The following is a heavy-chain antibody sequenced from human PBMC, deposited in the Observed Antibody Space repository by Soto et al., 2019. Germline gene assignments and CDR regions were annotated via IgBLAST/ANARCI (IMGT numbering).Heavy chain of an antibody. CDR2: ISYDGSNK. CDR3: EKDRYGGNGPEAATYFDY. J-gene: IGHJ4*02. D-gene: IGHD4-17*01. CDR1: GFIFSSYG. Sequence: QVQLVESGGGVVQPGRSLRLSCAASGFIFSSYGMHWVRQAPGKGLEWVAVISYDGSNKYYADSVKGRFAISRDNSKNTLYLQMNSLRAEDTAVYYCEKDRYGGNGPEAATYFDYWGQGMLVTVSS. V-gene: IGHV3-30*18.